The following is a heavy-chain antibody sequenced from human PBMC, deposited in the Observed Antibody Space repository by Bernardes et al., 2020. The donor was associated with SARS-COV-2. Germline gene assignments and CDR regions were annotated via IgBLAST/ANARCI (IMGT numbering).Heavy chain of an antibody. D-gene: IGHD2-15*01. Sequence: AQSLSLTCIVFGDSVTDDNDSWHWLRQPPGRGLQWIGYFHHSGIALYNPSLKSRVALSIDTSTNHFSLKMKSVSAADTAVYYCARGEAVVTDGFDVWGQGTLVTVSS. CDR1: GDSVTDDNDS. V-gene: IGHV4-61*03. CDR2: FHHSGIA. J-gene: IGHJ3*01. CDR3: ARGEAVVTDGFDV.